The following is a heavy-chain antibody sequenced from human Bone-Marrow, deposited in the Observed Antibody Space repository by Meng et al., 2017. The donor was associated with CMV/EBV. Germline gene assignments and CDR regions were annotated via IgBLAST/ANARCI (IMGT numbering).Heavy chain of an antibody. CDR1: GYTLSNFG. Sequence: SGYTLSNFGITWVRQAPGQGLEWMGWISAKNGDTNSAQKVQGRVTMTTDTSTNTAYMELRSLRSDDTVTYYCARSSYDILTGQNWFDPWGQGTLVTVSS. J-gene: IGHJ5*02. CDR2: ISAKNGDT. D-gene: IGHD3-9*01. CDR3: ARSSYDILTGQNWFDP. V-gene: IGHV1-18*01.